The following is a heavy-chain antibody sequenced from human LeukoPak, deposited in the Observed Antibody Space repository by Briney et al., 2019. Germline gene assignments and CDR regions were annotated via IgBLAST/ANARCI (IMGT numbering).Heavy chain of an antibody. Sequence: ASVKVSCKASGYTFSTYYLHWMRQAPGQGLEWMGWINPYSGGTNYAQKFRGRVTMTGDTSISTAYMELSRLRSDDTAVYYCARDFYDSSGYYPDYWGQGTLVTVSS. CDR3: ARDFYDSSGYYPDY. D-gene: IGHD3-22*01. CDR2: INPYSGGT. CDR1: GYTFSTYY. V-gene: IGHV1-2*02. J-gene: IGHJ4*02.